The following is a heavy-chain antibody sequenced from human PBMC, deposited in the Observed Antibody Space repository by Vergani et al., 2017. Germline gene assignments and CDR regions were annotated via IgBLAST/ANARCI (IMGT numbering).Heavy chain of an antibody. CDR1: GGSISTSS. Sequence: QVQLQESGPGLVKPSETLSLTFTLSGGSISTSSWSWIRQPPRTGLLLFRCCYFSGSTNYNPSLKSRVTISVDTSKNQFSLKLSSVTAADTAVYYCARDQAGTGWFDPWGQGTLVTVSS. V-gene: IGHV4-59*01. CDR2: CYFSGST. CDR3: ARDQAGTGWFDP. D-gene: IGHD6-13*01. J-gene: IGHJ5*02.